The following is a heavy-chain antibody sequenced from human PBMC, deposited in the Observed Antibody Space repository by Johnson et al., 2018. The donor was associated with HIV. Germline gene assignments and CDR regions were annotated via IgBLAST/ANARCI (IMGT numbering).Heavy chain of an antibody. Sequence: QVQLVESGGGVVQSGRSLKLSCAASGFTFDDYAMHWVRQTPGKGLEWVAVISYDGSNKYYADSVKGRFTISRDNSKNTLYLQMNSLRAEDTAVYYCATDHAEGCGPRTSARPCNAFDIWGQGTMVTVSS. V-gene: IGHV3-30*04. J-gene: IGHJ3*02. CDR2: ISYDGSNK. CDR3: ATDHAEGCGPRTSARPCNAFDI. D-gene: IGHD1-1*01. CDR1: GFTFDDYA.